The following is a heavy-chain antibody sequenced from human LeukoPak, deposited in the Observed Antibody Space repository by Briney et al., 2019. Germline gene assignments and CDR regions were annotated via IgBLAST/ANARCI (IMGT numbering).Heavy chain of an antibody. D-gene: IGHD6-19*01. CDR1: GFTFSSYS. CDR2: ISSSSSYI. J-gene: IGHJ4*02. Sequence: GGSLRLSCAASGFTFSSYSMNWDRQAPGKGLEWVSSISSSSSYIYYADSVKGRFTISRDNAKNSLYLQMNSLRAEDTALYYCAKDITSIPGSGWGGWGQGTLVTVSS. CDR3: AKDITSIPGSGWGG. V-gene: IGHV3-21*04.